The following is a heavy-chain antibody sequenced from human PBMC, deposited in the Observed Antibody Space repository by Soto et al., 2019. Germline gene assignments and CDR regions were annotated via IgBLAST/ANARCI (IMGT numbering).Heavy chain of an antibody. CDR1: GFTFGNAW. CDR3: TTDFHYKNYYYYYGMDV. Sequence: PGGSLRLSCAASGFTFGNAWMNWVRQAPGKGLEWVGRIKSKTDGGTTDYAAPVKGRFTISRDDSKNTLYLQMNSLKTEDTAVYYCTTDFHYKNYYYYYGMDVWGQGTTVTVSS. CDR2: IKSKTDGGTT. D-gene: IGHD4-4*01. V-gene: IGHV3-15*07. J-gene: IGHJ6*02.